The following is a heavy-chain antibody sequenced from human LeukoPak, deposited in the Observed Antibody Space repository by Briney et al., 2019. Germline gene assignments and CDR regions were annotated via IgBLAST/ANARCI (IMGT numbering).Heavy chain of an antibody. CDR1: GFIVSSNY. Sequence: GGFLRLSCAASGFIVSSNYMSWVRQAPGKGLEWVSVIYTGGGTYYADSVKGRFTISRDNTKNTVYLQMNSLRAEDTAVYYCARGNSSSSFDYWGQGTLVTVSS. V-gene: IGHV3-53*01. J-gene: IGHJ4*02. D-gene: IGHD6-6*01. CDR2: IYTGGGT. CDR3: ARGNSSSSFDY.